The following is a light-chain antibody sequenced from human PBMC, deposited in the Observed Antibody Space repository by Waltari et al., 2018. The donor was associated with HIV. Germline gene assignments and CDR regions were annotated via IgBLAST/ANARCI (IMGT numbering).Light chain of an antibody. Sequence: DIVMTQSPDSLAVSLGARATINCKSSQSLLYSSNNKNSLAWDQQKPGQPPTLLIYWTATRNSGVPDRFSGSGSGTDFTLTSSSLQAEDVAVYYCQQYYSTPYTFGQGTKRGIK. J-gene: IGKJ2*01. CDR1: QSLLYSSNNKNS. V-gene: IGKV4-1*01. CDR2: WTA. CDR3: QQYYSTPYT.